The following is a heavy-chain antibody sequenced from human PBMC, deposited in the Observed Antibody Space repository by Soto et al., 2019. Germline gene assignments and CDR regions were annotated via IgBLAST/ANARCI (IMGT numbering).Heavy chain of an antibody. D-gene: IGHD2-2*02. Sequence: GGSLRLSCAASGFTFSSYAMHWVRQAPGKGLEWVAVISYDGSNKYYADSVKGRFTISRDNSKNTLYLQMNSLRAEDTAVYYCARDRLDVVVPAAILAYWGQGTLVTVYS. V-gene: IGHV3-30-3*01. CDR2: ISYDGSNK. CDR1: GFTFSSYA. CDR3: ARDRLDVVVPAAILAY. J-gene: IGHJ4*02.